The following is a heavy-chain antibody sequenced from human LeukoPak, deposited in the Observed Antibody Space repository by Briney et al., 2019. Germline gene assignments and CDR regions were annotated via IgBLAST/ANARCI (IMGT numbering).Heavy chain of an antibody. Sequence: GGSLRLSCAASGFSFDDYAMHWVRQAPGKGLEWVSGISWNSGSIGYADSVKGRFTISRHNAKKSLYLQMNSLRAEDTALYYCAKETGADYSYYYYGMDVWGQGTTVTVSS. CDR2: ISWNSGSI. J-gene: IGHJ6*02. CDR1: GFSFDDYA. CDR3: AKETGADYSYYYYGMDV. V-gene: IGHV3-9*01. D-gene: IGHD7-27*01.